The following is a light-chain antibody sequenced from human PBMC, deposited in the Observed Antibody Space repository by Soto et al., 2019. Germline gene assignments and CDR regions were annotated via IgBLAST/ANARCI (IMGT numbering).Light chain of an antibody. V-gene: IGLV2-8*01. Sequence: QSALTQPPSASGSPGQSVTISCTGTINDVGGYNYVSWYQHYPGEAPKLMIYEVVKRPSGVPDRFSGSKSGNTASLTVSGLQAEDEADYYCCSYGGHTNVLFGGGTKLTVL. J-gene: IGLJ2*01. CDR3: CSYGGHTNVL. CDR2: EVV. CDR1: INDVGGYNY.